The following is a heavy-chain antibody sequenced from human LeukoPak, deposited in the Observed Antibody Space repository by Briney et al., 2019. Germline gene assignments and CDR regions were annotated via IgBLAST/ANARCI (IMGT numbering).Heavy chain of an antibody. J-gene: IGHJ4*02. CDR2: IYHSGNT. D-gene: IGHD2-2*01. Sequence: SQTLSLTCSVSGGSINTSDYYWSWIRQHPGKGLEWVGYIYHSGNTYYNPSLRSRLTISVDTSKNQFSLKLSSVTAADTAVYYCARETFHCTTTICYPYYFDFWGQGILVTVSS. CDR1: GGSINTSDYY. V-gene: IGHV4-31*03. CDR3: ARETFHCTTTICYPYYFDF.